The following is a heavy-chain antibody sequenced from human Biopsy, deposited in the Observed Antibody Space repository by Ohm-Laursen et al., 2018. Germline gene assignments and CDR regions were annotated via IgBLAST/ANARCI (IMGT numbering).Heavy chain of an antibody. J-gene: IGHJ2*01. V-gene: IGHV1-2*02. CDR1: GYTFTDSY. CDR3: ARGGLNYWYFDL. Sequence: GSSVKVSCKASGYTFTDSYMHWVRQAPGQGLEWMGWINPNSGGTNYAQKFQGRATMTRDTSMSTAYMELNRLRSDDTAVYYCARGGLNYWYFDLWGRGTLVTVSS. CDR2: INPNSGGT. D-gene: IGHD1-26*01.